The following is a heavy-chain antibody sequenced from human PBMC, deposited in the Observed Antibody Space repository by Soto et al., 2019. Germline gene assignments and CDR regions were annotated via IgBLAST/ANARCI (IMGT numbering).Heavy chain of an antibody. J-gene: IGHJ6*02. V-gene: IGHV5-10-1*01. Sequence: PGESLKISCKASGYSFNIYWIGWVRQLPGKGLEGMGRIDPSDSYTNYSPSFQGHVTISADKSISTAYLQWSSLKASDTAMYYCATGRTTYYDILTGLEDYYYGMDVWGQGTTVTVS. CDR2: IDPSDSYT. CDR1: GYSFNIYW. D-gene: IGHD3-9*01. CDR3: ATGRTTYYDILTGLEDYYYGMDV.